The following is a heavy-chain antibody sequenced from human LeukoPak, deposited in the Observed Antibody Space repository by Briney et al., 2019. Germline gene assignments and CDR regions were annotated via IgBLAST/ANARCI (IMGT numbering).Heavy chain of an antibody. V-gene: IGHV1-46*01. Sequence: ASVKVSCKASGYTFTNYYIHWVRPALGQGLEWMVNIKPSGGSTTYAQRIQDRVLMTGDTITSSVYMELSSLRSEDTAISYCAREMPRTYYFDYWGQGTLVTAPS. CDR2: IKPSGGST. J-gene: IGHJ4*02. CDR3: AREMPRTYYFDY. D-gene: IGHD1-14*01. CDR1: GYTFTNYY.